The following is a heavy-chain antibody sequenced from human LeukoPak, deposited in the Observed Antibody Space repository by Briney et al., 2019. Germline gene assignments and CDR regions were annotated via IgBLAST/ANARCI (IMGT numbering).Heavy chain of an antibody. CDR2: INHSGST. CDR1: GGSFSGYY. CDR3: AARTGSHFG. D-gene: IGHD3/OR15-3a*01. Sequence: SETLSLTCAVYGGSFSGYYWSWIRQPPGKGLGWIGEINHSGSTNYNPSLKSRVTISVDTSKNQFSLKLSSVTAADTAVYYCAARTGSHFGWGQGTLVTVSS. V-gene: IGHV4-34*01. J-gene: IGHJ4*02.